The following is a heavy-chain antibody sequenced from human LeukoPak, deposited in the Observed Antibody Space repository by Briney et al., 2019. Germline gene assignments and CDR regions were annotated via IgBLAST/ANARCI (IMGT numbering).Heavy chain of an antibody. V-gene: IGHV4-30-2*01. CDR2: IYHSGST. CDR3: ARYQGYFDY. D-gene: IGHD2-2*01. CDR1: GGSNSSGGYS. J-gene: IGHJ4*02. Sequence: SETLSLTCAVSGGSNSSGGYSWSWIRQPPGKGLEWIRYIYHSGSTYYNPSLKSRVTISVDRSKNQFSLKLSSVTAADTAVYYCARYQGYFDYWGQGTLVTVSS.